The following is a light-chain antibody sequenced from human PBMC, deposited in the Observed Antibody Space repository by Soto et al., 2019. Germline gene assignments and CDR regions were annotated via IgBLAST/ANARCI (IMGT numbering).Light chain of an antibody. CDR2: DAS. CDR3: QQYGSSPKT. J-gene: IGKJ1*01. CDR1: QSVNNF. Sequence: VLTQSAATLSLTQGDRATLSCRASQSVNNFLACYQQKPGQTPRLLIYDASKRATGIPGRFSGSGSGTDFTLTIFRLEPEDFAVYYCQQYGSSPKTFGQVTKADI. V-gene: IGKV3-20*01.